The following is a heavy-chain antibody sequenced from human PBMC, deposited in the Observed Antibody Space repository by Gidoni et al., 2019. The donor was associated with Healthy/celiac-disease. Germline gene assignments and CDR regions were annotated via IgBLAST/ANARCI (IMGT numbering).Heavy chain of an antibody. Sequence: QVQLQESGPGLVTPSETLSLTCTVAGYSISSGYYWGWIRQPPGKGLECIGSIYHCGSTYYNPSLKSRVTISVYTSKNQFSLKLSSVTAADTAVYYCARVDWNHPFDYWGQGTLVTVTS. CDR2: IYHCGST. CDR3: ARVDWNHPFDY. CDR1: GYSISSGYY. J-gene: IGHJ4*02. D-gene: IGHD1-1*01. V-gene: IGHV4-38-2*02.